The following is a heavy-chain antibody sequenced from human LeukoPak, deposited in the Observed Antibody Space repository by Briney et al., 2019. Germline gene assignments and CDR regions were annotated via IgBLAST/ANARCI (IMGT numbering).Heavy chain of an antibody. CDR1: GYTFTGYY. CDR3: ASNVAVAGAFDI. V-gene: IGHV1-8*02. CDR2: INPNSGNT. D-gene: IGHD6-19*01. Sequence: ASVKVSCKASGYTFTGYYMHWVRQAPGQGLEWMGRINPNSGNTGYAQKFQGRVTMTRNTSISTAYMELSSLRSEDTAVYYCASNVAVAGAFDIWGQGTMVTVSS. J-gene: IGHJ3*02.